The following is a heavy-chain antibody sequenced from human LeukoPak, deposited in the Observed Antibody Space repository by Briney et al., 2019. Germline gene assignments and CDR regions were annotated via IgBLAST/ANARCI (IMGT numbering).Heavy chain of an antibody. CDR3: ARVSYFSYYDFWSGSGEAFDY. CDR2: IYYSGST. D-gene: IGHD3-3*01. J-gene: IGHJ4*02. V-gene: IGHV4-39*02. Sequence: SETLSLTCTVSGGSIISSSSYWGWIRQPPGKGLDWIVSIYYSGSTYYNPSLKSRVTISVDTSKNHFSLRLTSVTAADTAVYYCARVSYFSYYDFWSGSGEAFDYWGQGTLVTVSS. CDR1: GGSIISSSSY.